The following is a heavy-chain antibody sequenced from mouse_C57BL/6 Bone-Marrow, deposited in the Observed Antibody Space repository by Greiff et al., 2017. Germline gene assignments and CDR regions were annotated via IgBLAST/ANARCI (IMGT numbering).Heavy chain of an antibody. CDR1: GFTFSDYY. Sequence: EVQLMESGGGLVQPGGSLKLSCAASGFTFSDYYMYWVRQTPEKRLEWVAYISHGGGSTYYPDTVKGRFIISRDNAKNTLYLQMSRLKSEDTAIYYCARHDGEDAWFAYWGQGTLVTVSA. D-gene: IGHD2-13*01. CDR3: ARHDGEDAWFAY. V-gene: IGHV5-12*01. CDR2: ISHGGGST. J-gene: IGHJ3*01.